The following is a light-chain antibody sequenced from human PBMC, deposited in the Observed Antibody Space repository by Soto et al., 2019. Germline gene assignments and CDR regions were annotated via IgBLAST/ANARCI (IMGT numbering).Light chain of an antibody. J-gene: IGKJ1*01. CDR2: GAS. Sequence: ETVFTQSPATLSLSPGERAILSCRASQSVSSNYLAWYQQKPGQVPRLFIYGASRRETGIPDRFSGSGSGTEFTLTISRLEPEDFAVYYCQQYGSSIWTFGQGTKVDIK. V-gene: IGKV3-20*01. CDR1: QSVSSNY. CDR3: QQYGSSIWT.